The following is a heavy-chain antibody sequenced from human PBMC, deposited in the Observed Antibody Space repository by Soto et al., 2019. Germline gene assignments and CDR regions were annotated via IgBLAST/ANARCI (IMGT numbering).Heavy chain of an antibody. CDR3: TKNSQWGIISPTYDR. V-gene: IGHV3-23*01. Sequence: EVQLWESGGGLVQPGGSLRLSCAVSGFTFRSSPMSWVCRAPGKGLEWVSGINGGDDSEHYVDSVRGRFTIIRDNSKNLLRLQMNSLRVEDTAIFYCTKNSQWGIISPTYDRWGQGTQVTVSS. J-gene: IGHJ4*02. CDR1: GFTFRSSP. CDR2: INGGDDSE. D-gene: IGHD3-22*01.